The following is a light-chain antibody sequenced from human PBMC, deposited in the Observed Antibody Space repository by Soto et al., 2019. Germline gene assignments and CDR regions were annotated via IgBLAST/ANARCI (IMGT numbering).Light chain of an antibody. V-gene: IGKV1-5*01. CDR1: QSTSSW. CDR3: QQYNSFPFT. CDR2: DTS. J-gene: IGKJ2*01. Sequence: DIPMTQSPSTLSASVGDRVIITCRASQSTSSWLAWYQQKPGRAPNLLIYDTSTLQSGVPSRFSGSGSGTEFTLTISSLQPDDCATYYCQQYNSFPFTFGQGTKLEIK.